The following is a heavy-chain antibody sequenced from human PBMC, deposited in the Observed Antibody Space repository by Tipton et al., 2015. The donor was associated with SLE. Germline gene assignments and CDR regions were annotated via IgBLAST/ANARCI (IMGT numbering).Heavy chain of an antibody. J-gene: IGHJ6*04. Sequence: TLSLTCTVSGGSISGSGYYWGWIRQPPGKGLEWIGEINHSGSTNYNPSLKSRVTISVDTSKNQFSLKLSSVTAADTAVYYCARDSPFPTVAGVWGKGTTVTVSS. V-gene: IGHV4-39*07. CDR3: ARDSPFPTVAGV. CDR2: INHSGST. CDR1: GGSISGSGYY. D-gene: IGHD4-23*01.